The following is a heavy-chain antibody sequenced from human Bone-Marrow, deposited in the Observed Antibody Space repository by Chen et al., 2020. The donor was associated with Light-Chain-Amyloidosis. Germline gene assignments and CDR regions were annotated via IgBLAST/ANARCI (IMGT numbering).Heavy chain of an antibody. D-gene: IGHD3-16*01. CDR2: VQGDGRDK. Sequence: EVQLVESGGGLVQPGESLRLSCAASGIPFSNNWMSWVRQAPGKGLEWVANVQGDGRDKYYVDSVKGRFTISRDNAKNSLYLEMNSLRAEDTAVYYCTTEYLGAYDYWGQGTLLTVSS. J-gene: IGHJ4*02. CDR3: TTEYLGAYDY. CDR1: GIPFSNNW. V-gene: IGHV3-7*05.